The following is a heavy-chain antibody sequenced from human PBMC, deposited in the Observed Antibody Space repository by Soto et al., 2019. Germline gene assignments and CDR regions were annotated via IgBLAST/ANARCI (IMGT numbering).Heavy chain of an antibody. CDR1: GGTFSSYT. V-gene: IGHV1-69*02. CDR2: IIPILGIA. J-gene: IGHJ3*02. Sequence: SVKVSCKASGGTFSSYTISWVRQAPGQGLEWMGRIIPILGIANYAQKFQGRVTMTRNTSISTAYMELSSLRSEDTAVYYCARAAADDAFDIWGQGTMVTVSS. D-gene: IGHD6-13*01. CDR3: ARAAADDAFDI.